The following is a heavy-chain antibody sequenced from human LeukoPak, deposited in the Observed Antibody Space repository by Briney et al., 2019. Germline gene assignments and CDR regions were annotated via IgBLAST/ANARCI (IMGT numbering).Heavy chain of an antibody. CDR3: ASWLVDI. CDR1: GFTFGDYA. Sequence: GGSLRLSCAASGFTFGDYAMHWVRQAPGKGLEWVSLISGDGGSTYYADSVKGRFTISRDNAKNSLYLQMNSLRAEDTAVYNCASWLVDIWGQGTMVTVSS. D-gene: IGHD5-24*01. J-gene: IGHJ3*02. V-gene: IGHV3-43*02. CDR2: ISGDGGST.